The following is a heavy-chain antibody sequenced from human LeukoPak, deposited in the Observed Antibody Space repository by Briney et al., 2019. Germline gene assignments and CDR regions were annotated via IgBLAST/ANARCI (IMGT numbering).Heavy chain of an antibody. CDR3: AKKTPGTFPFDY. CDR1: GFSFSSTA. CDR2: SGTDGDT. V-gene: IGHV3-23*01. D-gene: IGHD6-13*01. Sequence: PGGSLRLSCAASGFSFSSTAMNWVRQAPGKGLEWVSVSGTDGDTYYADSVQGRFTISRDNSSNTLYLQMTSLRADDTAVYYCAKKTPGTFPFDYWGQGTLVTVSP. J-gene: IGHJ4*02.